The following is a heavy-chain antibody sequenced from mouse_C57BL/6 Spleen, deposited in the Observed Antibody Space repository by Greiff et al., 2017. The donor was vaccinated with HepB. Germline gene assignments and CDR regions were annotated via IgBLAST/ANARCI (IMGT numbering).Heavy chain of an antibody. CDR3: ALLITTVVAGDY. CDR2: IYPGDGDT. J-gene: IGHJ2*01. D-gene: IGHD1-1*01. V-gene: IGHV1-82*01. Sequence: QVQLQQSGPELVKPGASVKISCKASGYAFSSSWMNWVKQRPGKGLEWIGRIYPGDGDTNYNGKFKGKATLTADKSSSTAYMQLSSLTSEDSAVYFCALLITTVVAGDYWGQGTTLTVSS. CDR1: GYAFSSSW.